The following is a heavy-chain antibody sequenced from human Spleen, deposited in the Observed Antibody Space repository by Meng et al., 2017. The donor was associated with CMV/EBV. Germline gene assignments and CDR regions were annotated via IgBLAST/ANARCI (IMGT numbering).Heavy chain of an antibody. Sequence: SYYWSWVRQPPGKGLEWIGYIYYSGSTNYNPSLKSRVTISVDTSKNQFSLKLSSVTAADTAVYYCARVNVSYCSSTSCYPRWYFDLWGRGTLVTVSS. CDR2: IYYSGST. D-gene: IGHD2-2*01. J-gene: IGHJ2*01. CDR1: SYY. V-gene: IGHV4-59*01. CDR3: ARVNVSYCSSTSCYPRWYFDL.